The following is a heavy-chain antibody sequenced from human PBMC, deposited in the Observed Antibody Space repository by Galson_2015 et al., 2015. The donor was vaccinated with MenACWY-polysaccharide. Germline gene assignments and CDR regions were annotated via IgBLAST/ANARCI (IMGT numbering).Heavy chain of an antibody. CDR3: AKKGYVHNSDGRYGLDA. V-gene: IGHV3-43*02. Sequence: SLRLSCAASGFAFHDSAMHWVRQAPGKGLEWVSLINADGDYTDYADSVKGRFSISRDNSKNSLYLQMNSLTPEDTALYYCAKKGYVHNSDGRYGLDAWGQGTTV. CDR1: GFAFHDSA. D-gene: IGHD3-10*02. CDR2: INADGDYT. J-gene: IGHJ6*02.